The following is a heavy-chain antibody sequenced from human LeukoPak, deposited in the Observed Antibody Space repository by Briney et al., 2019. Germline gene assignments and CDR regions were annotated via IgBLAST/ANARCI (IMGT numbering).Heavy chain of an antibody. CDR1: GGSISSGGYY. J-gene: IGHJ4*02. D-gene: IGHD3-10*01. Sequence: SQTLSLTCTVSGGSISSGGYYWSWIRQPPGTGLEWIGYIYHSGSTYYNPSLKSRVTISVDRSKNQFSLKLSSVTAADTAVYYCARGLHGGFGDYWGQGTLVTVSS. CDR3: ARGLHGGFGDY. CDR2: IYHSGST. V-gene: IGHV4-30-2*01.